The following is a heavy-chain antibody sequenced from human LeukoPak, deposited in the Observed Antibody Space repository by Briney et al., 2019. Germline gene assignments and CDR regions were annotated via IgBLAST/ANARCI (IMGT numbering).Heavy chain of an antibody. J-gene: IGHJ5*02. V-gene: IGHV1-8*01. CDR3: ARVAVVARQTFDP. Sequence: ASVKVSCKASGYTFTSYDINWVRQATGQGLEWMGWMNPNSGNTGYAQKFQGRVTMTRDTSISTAYMELSRLRSDDTAVYYCARVAVVARQTFDPWGQGTLVTVSS. CDR1: GYTFTSYD. D-gene: IGHD2-15*01. CDR2: MNPNSGNT.